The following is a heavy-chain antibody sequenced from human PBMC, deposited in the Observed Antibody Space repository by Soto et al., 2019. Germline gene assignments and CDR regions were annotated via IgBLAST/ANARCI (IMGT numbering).Heavy chain of an antibody. Sequence: QVQPVESGGGVVQPGRSLRLSCAASGFIFSTYSIHWVRQAPGKGLEWVAVTTFDGINKYNADSVKGRFTISRDASKKTVYLQMNSLTTEDTAVYFCARETDGMDVWGQGTTVTVSS. CDR3: ARETDGMDV. CDR1: GFIFSTYS. CDR2: TTFDGINK. V-gene: IGHV3-30*03. J-gene: IGHJ6*02.